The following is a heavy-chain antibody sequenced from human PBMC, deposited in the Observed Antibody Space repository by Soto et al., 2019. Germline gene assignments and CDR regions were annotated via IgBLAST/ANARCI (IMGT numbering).Heavy chain of an antibody. V-gene: IGHV4-34*02. CDR1: GGSFSGYY. D-gene: IGHD4-17*01. CDR2: INHRGST. CDR3: ARDVGLDYGDDGGY. J-gene: IGHJ4*02. Sequence: QVQLQQWGAGLLKPSETLSLTCAVYGGSFSGYYWSWIRQPPGKGLVCIGEINHRGSTNYNPSLKSRVTISVDTSKNQFSLEVSSVTAADTAVYYCARDVGLDYGDDGGYWGKGPLATASS.